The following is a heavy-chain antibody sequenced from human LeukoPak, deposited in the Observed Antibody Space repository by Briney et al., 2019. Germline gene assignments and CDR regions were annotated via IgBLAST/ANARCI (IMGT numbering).Heavy chain of an antibody. D-gene: IGHD6-19*01. CDR3: AKGRSGGWYSHFDY. Sequence: GGSLRLSCAASGFTFSSYAMTWVRQAPGKGLEWVSGIIDSGGSTNYADSVKGRFSISRDNSKNTLFLQMNSLRAEDTGVYYCAKGRSGGWYSHFDYWGQGTLVTVSS. CDR2: IIDSGGST. CDR1: GFTFSSYA. V-gene: IGHV3-23*01. J-gene: IGHJ4*02.